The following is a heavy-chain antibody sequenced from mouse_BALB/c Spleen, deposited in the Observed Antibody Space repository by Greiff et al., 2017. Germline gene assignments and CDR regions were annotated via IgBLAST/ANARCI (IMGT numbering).Heavy chain of an antibody. CDR1: GFTFSSYG. V-gene: IGHV5-6-3*01. CDR2: INSNGGST. J-gene: IGHJ3*01. Sequence: DVHLVESGGGLVQPGGSLKLSCAASGFTFSSYGMSWVRQTPDKRLELVATINSNGGSTYYPDSVKGRFTISRDNAKNTLYLQMSSLKSEDTAMYYCARDQGYGFWFAYWGQGTLVTVSA. D-gene: IGHD1-2*01. CDR3: ARDQGYGFWFAY.